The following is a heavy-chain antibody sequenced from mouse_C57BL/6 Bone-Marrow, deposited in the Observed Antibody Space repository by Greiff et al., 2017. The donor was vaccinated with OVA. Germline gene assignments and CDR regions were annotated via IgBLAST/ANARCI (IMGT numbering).Heavy chain of an antibody. D-gene: IGHD2-5*01. CDR1: GYTFTSYW. CDR2: IHPNSGST. Sequence: QVQLQQPGAELVKPGASVKLSCKASGYTFTSYWMHWVKQRPGQGLEWIGMIHPNSGSTKYNEKFKSKATLTVDKSSSTAYMQLSSLTSEDSAVYYCARSYYSNPYAMDYWGQGTSVTVSS. V-gene: IGHV1-64*01. J-gene: IGHJ4*01. CDR3: ARSYYSNPYAMDY.